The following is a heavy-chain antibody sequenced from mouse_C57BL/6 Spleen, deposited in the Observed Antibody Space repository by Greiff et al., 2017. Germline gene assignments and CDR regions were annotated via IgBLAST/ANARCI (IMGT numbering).Heavy chain of an antibody. CDR1: GYTFTSYW. V-gene: IGHV1-69*01. Sequence: QVQLQQPGAELVMPGASVKLSCKASGYTFTSYWMHWVKQRPGQGLEWIGEIDPSDSYTNYNQKFKGKSTLTVDKSSSTAYMQLSSLTSEDSAVXYCARDYYGSSYRYFDYWGQGTTLTVSS. CDR2: IDPSDSYT. J-gene: IGHJ2*01. D-gene: IGHD1-1*01. CDR3: ARDYYGSSYRYFDY.